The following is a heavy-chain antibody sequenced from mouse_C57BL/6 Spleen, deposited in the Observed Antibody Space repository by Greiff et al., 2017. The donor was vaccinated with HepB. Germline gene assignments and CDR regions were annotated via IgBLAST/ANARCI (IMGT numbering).Heavy chain of an antibody. J-gene: IGHJ3*01. CDR2: IYPGDGDT. Sequence: VQLQQSGAELVKPGASVKISCKASGYAFSSYWMNWVKQRPGKGLEWIGQIYPGDGDTNYNGKFKGKATLTADKSSSTAYMQLSSLTSEDSAVYFCARRTAQATWFAYWGQGTLVTVSA. D-gene: IGHD3-2*02. V-gene: IGHV1-80*01. CDR3: ARRTAQATWFAY. CDR1: GYAFSSYW.